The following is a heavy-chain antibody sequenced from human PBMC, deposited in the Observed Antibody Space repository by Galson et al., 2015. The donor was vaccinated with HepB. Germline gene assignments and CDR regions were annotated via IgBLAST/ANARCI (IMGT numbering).Heavy chain of an antibody. CDR1: GYSFTSYW. CDR3: AKPTDGNSWQFDY. D-gene: IGHD5-18*01. J-gene: IGHJ4*02. Sequence: QSGAEVKKPGESLRISCTGSGYSFTSYWISWVRQMPGKGLEWMGRIDPSDSYTNYSPSFQGHVTISADKSISTAYLQWSSLKASDTAMYYCAKPTDGNSWQFDYWGQGTLVTVSS. CDR2: IDPSDSYT. V-gene: IGHV5-10-1*01.